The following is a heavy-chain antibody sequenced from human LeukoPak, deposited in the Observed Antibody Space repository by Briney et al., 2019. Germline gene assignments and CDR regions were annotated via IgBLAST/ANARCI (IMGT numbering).Heavy chain of an antibody. V-gene: IGHV4-34*01. Sequence: SETLSLTCAVYGGSFSGYYWSWIRQPPGKGLEWIGEINHSGSTNYNPSLKSRVTISADTSKNQFSLKLSSVTAADTAVYYCARARCSGGSCYLRNYYGMDVWGQGTTVTVSS. J-gene: IGHJ6*02. CDR3: ARARCSGGSCYLRNYYGMDV. CDR2: INHSGST. D-gene: IGHD2-15*01. CDR1: GGSFSGYY.